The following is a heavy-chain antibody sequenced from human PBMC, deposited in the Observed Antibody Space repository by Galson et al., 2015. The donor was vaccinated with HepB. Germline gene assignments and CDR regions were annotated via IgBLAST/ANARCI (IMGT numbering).Heavy chain of an antibody. CDR3: ARELVATYYFDY. CDR2: IIPVFGTP. J-gene: IGHJ4*02. D-gene: IGHD2-15*01. Sequence: SVTVSCKASGSTFSNSAISWVRQAPGQGLEWVGKIIPVFGTPNYAQRFQGRVTITADESTSTVYMDLSSLRSEDTAVYYCARELVATYYFDYWGQATLVTVSS. CDR1: GSTFSNSA. V-gene: IGHV1-69*13.